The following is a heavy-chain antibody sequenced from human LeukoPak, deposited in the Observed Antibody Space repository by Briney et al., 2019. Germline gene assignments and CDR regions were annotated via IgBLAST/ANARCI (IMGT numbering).Heavy chain of an antibody. CDR1: GFTFSSYW. CDR2: IKQDGSEK. V-gene: IGHV3-7*03. Sequence: GGSLRLSCAASGFTFSSYWMSWVRQAPGKGLEWVANIKQDGSEKYYVDSVKGRFTISRDNAKNSLYLQMNSLRAEDTAVYYCAKDGMYQLLRKTYNWFDPWGQGTLVTVSP. CDR3: AKDGMYQLLRKTYNWFDP. J-gene: IGHJ5*02. D-gene: IGHD2-2*01.